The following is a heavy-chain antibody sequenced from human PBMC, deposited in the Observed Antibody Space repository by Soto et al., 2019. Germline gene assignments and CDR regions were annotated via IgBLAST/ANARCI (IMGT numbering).Heavy chain of an antibody. D-gene: IGHD2-21*01. V-gene: IGHV3-33*01. CDR3: ARTLWNLDY. CDR2: IWYDGRNK. CDR1: GFTFSSYG. J-gene: IGHJ4*02. Sequence: QVQLVESGGGVVQPGRSLRLSCAASGFTFSSYGMHWVRQAPGKGPEWVAVIWYDGRNKYYADSVKGRFTISRDNSKNTLYLEMNSLRAEDTAVYYCARTLWNLDYWGQGTLVTVSS.